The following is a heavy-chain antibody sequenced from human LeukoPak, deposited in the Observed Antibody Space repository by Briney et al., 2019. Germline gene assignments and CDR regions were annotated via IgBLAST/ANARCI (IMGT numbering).Heavy chain of an antibody. CDR1: GVSISSGGYS. D-gene: IGHD4-17*01. V-gene: IGHV4-30-2*01. CDR2: IYHSGST. J-gene: IGHJ3*02. Sequence: PSQTLSLTCAVSGVSISSGGYSWSWIRQPPGKGLEWIGYIYHSGSTYYNPSLKSRVTISVDRSKNQFSLKLSSVTAADTAVYYCARLMGLDYGEDGAFDIWGQGTMVTVSS. CDR3: ARLMGLDYGEDGAFDI.